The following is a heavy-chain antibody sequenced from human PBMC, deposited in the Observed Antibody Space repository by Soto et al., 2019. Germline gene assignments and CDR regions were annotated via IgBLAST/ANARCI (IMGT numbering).Heavy chain of an antibody. Sequence: SVKVSCKASGGTFSSYAISWVRQAPGQGLEWMGGIIPIFGTANCAQKFQGKVTITADESTSTAYMELSSLRSEDTAVYYCARGAVAGRNYYFDYWGQGTLVTVSS. J-gene: IGHJ4*02. CDR2: IIPIFGTA. V-gene: IGHV1-69*13. D-gene: IGHD6-19*01. CDR1: GGTFSSYA. CDR3: ARGAVAGRNYYFDY.